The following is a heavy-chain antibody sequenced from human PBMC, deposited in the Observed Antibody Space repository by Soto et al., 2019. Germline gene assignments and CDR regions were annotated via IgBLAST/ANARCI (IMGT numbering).Heavy chain of an antibody. CDR1: GYTFTSYY. CDR2: INPSGGST. V-gene: IGHV1-46*01. D-gene: IGHD3-22*01. J-gene: IGHJ6*02. Sequence: ASVKVSCKASGYTFTSYYMHWVRQAPGQVLEWMGIINPSGGSTSYAQKFQGRVTMTRDTSTSTVYMELSSLRSEDTAVYYCARDRVTTYYYDSSGLGNGMDVWGQGTTVTVSS. CDR3: ARDRVTTYYYDSSGLGNGMDV.